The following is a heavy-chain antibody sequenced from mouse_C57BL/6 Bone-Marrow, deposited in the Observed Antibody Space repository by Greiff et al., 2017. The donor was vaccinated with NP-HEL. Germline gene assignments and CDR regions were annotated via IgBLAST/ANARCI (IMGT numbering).Heavy chain of an antibody. CDR1: GYTFTSYW. D-gene: IGHD1-1*01. Sequence: QVHVKQPGAELVKPGASVKMSCKASGYTFTSYWITWVKQRPGQGLEWIGDIYPGSGSTNYNEKFKSKATLTVDTSSSTAYMQLSSLTSEDSAVYYCARATVVARDYWYFDVWGTGTTVTVSS. V-gene: IGHV1-55*01. CDR2: IYPGSGST. CDR3: ARATVVARDYWYFDV. J-gene: IGHJ1*03.